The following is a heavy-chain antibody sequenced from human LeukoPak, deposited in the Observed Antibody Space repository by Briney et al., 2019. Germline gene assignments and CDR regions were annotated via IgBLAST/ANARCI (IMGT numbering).Heavy chain of an antibody. CDR2: IYTSGAT. CDR1: GFTVSSNY. V-gene: IGHV3-53*01. Sequence: GGSLRLSCAASGFTVSSNYMSWVRQAPGRGLEWVSIIYTSGATYYADTVKGRFTISRDNLKNTLHLQMNSLRVEDTAVYYCTARRGYAPEAHWGQGTLVAVSS. J-gene: IGHJ1*01. D-gene: IGHD2-15*01. CDR3: TARRGYAPEAH.